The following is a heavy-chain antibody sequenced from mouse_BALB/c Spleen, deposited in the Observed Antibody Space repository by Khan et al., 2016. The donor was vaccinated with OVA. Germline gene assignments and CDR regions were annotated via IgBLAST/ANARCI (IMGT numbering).Heavy chain of an antibody. CDR2: INTYTGEP. CDR3: ARPPYFSYVMDN. CDR1: GHTFTKYG. D-gene: IGHD2-10*01. J-gene: IGHJ4*01. V-gene: IGHV9-3-1*01. Sequence: QIQLVQSGPELKKPGETVKISCKASGHTFTKYGMNWVKQAPGKGLKWMGWINTYTGEPTYADDFNGRFAFSLETSASTAYLQIINLKNEDTATYFCARPPYFSYVMDNWGQGTSVTVSS.